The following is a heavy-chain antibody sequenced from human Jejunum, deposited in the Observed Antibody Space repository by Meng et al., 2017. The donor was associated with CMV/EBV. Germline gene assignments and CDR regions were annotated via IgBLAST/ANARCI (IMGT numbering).Heavy chain of an antibody. D-gene: IGHD7-27*01. CDR3: APDITGDEGS. CDR2: IYYSGRT. V-gene: IGHV4-39*07. CDR1: EASIGSSNCY. J-gene: IGHJ5*02. Sequence: VSEASIGSSNCYWGWIRQAPGKRLEWIESIYYSGRTYYNPSLEDRVTISLDTSKNQFSLRLTSVPAADTAVYYCAPDITGDEGSWGQGTLVTVSS.